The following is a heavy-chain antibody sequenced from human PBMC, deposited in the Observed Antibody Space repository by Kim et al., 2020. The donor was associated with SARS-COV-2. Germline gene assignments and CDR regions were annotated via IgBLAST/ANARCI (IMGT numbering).Heavy chain of an antibody. CDR2: IYYSGST. D-gene: IGHD3-10*01. J-gene: IGHJ6*02. CDR3: QLWFGEQDYYYYGMDV. CDR1: GGSISSSSYY. Sequence: SETLSLTCTVSGGSISSSSYYWGWIRQPPGKGLEWIGSIYYSGSTYYNPSLKSRVTISVDTSKNQFSLKLSSVTAADTAVYYCQLWFGEQDYYYYGMDVWGQGTTVTVSS. V-gene: IGHV4-39*07.